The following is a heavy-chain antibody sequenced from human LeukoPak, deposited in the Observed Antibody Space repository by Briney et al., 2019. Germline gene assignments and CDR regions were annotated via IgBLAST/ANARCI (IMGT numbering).Heavy chain of an antibody. CDR1: GESLSKYY. Sequence: SETLSLTCAVYGESLSKYYWTWIRQSPGKGLEWIGEINHRGSSNLNPSLKSRVTLSVDTSKHQFSLKLTSVTAADAAVYYCASSVGSTDYWGQGTLVTVSS. CDR2: INHRGSS. V-gene: IGHV4-34*01. CDR3: ASSVGSTDY. J-gene: IGHJ4*02. D-gene: IGHD1-26*01.